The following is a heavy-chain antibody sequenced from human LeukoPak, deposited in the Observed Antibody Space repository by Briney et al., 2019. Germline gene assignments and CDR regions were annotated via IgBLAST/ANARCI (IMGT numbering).Heavy chain of an antibody. J-gene: IGHJ6*02. V-gene: IGHV3-21*01. CDR2: ISSSSSYI. D-gene: IGHD3-16*01. Sequence: PGGSLRLSCAASGFTFSSYSMNWVRQAPGKGLEWVSSISSSSSYIYYADSVKGRFTISRDNAKNSLYLQMNSLRAEDTAVYYCARDVLYYYYYYGMDVWGQGTTVTVSS. CDR1: GFTFSSYS. CDR3: ARDVLYYYYYYGMDV.